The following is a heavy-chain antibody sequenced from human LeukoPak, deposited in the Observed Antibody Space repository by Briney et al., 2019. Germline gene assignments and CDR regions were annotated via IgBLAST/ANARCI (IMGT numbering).Heavy chain of an antibody. D-gene: IGHD6-19*01. J-gene: IGHJ4*02. CDR1: GGSISSYY. CDR3: ARVKAHSGWYCLSDY. CDR2: IYYSGST. V-gene: IGHV4-59*01. Sequence: SSETLSLTCTVSGGSISSYYWSWIRQPPGKGLEWIGYIYYSGSTNYNPSLKSRVTISVDTSKNQFSLKLSSVTAADTAVYYCARVKAHSGWYCLSDYWGQGTLVTVSS.